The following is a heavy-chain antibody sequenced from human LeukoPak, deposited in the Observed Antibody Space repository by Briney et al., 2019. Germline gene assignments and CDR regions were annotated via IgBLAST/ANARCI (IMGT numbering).Heavy chain of an antibody. CDR2: IYSGGST. J-gene: IGHJ4*02. CDR3: ARGLRYSSGWYYFDY. V-gene: IGHV3-66*01. D-gene: IGHD6-19*01. CDR1: GFTVSNNY. Sequence: PGGSLRLSCAASGFTVSNNYMSWVRQAPGKGLEWVSVIYSGGSTYYADSVKGRFTISRDNSKNAVYLQMNSLRAEDTAVYYCARGLRYSSGWYYFDYWGQGTLVTVSS.